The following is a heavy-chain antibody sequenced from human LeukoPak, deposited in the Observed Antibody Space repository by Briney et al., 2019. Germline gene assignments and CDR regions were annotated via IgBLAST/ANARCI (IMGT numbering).Heavy chain of an antibody. CDR3: ARINCSSTRCYAEDNWFDP. Sequence: ASVKVSCKASRYTFTSYDINWVRQATGQGLEWMGWMNPNGGNTGYAQKFQGRVTMTRNTSISTAYMELSSLRSEDTAVYYCARINCSSTRCYAEDNWFDPWGQGTLVTVSS. J-gene: IGHJ5*02. D-gene: IGHD2-2*01. CDR1: RYTFTSYD. CDR2: MNPNGGNT. V-gene: IGHV1-8*01.